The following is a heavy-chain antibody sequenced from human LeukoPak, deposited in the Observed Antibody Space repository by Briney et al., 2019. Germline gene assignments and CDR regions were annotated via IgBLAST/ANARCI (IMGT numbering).Heavy chain of an antibody. D-gene: IGHD3-3*01. J-gene: IGHJ5*02. V-gene: IGHV4-34*01. CDR2: INHSGST. CDR3: ARKGSWSGRPNWFDP. Sequence: PSETLSLTCAVYGGSFSGYYWSWIRQPPGKGLEWIGEINHSGSTNYNPSLKSRVTISVDTSKNQFSLKLSSVTAADTAVYYCARKGSWSGRPNWFDPWGQGTQVTVSS. CDR1: GGSFSGYY.